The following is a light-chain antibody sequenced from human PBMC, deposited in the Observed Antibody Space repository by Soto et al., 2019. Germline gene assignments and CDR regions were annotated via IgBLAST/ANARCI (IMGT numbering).Light chain of an antibody. CDR2: EGT. Sequence: QSVLTQPASVSGSPGQSITISCTGTSRDVGSYDLVSWYQHPPGTAPKLMIYEGTKRPSGVSNRFSGSKSGTTASLAISGLQAEDAADYYCCSYAGSTTYVFGTGTKLTVL. J-gene: IGLJ1*01. CDR3: CSYAGSTTYV. V-gene: IGLV2-23*01. CDR1: SRDVGSYDL.